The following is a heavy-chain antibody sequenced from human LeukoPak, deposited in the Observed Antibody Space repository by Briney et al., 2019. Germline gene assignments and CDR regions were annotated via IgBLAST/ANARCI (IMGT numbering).Heavy chain of an antibody. J-gene: IGHJ4*02. Sequence: SETLSLTCAVYGGSFSGYYWSWIRQPPGKGLEWIGEINHSGSTNYSPSPKSRVTISVDTSKNQFSLKLSSVTAADTAVYYCARAHRRNSGYDYWGQGTLVTVSS. CDR2: INHSGST. V-gene: IGHV4-34*01. D-gene: IGHD5-12*01. CDR3: ARAHRRNSGYDY. CDR1: GGSFSGYY.